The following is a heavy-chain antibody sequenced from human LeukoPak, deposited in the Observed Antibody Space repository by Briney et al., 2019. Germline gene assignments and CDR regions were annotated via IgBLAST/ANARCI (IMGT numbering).Heavy chain of an antibody. CDR2: IYSGGST. V-gene: IGHV3-53*01. CDR1: GFLVSSNY. CDR3: ARGHSDVLTAFHY. Sequence: GGSLRLSCAASGFLVSSNYMSWVRQAPGKGLEWVSVIYSGGSTYYADSVKGRFTVSRDNSKNTLYLQMNSLRAEDTAVYYCARGHSDVLTAFHYWGQGTLVTVCS. J-gene: IGHJ4*02. D-gene: IGHD3-9*01.